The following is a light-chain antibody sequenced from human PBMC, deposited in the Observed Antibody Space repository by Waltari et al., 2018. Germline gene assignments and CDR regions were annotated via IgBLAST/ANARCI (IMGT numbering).Light chain of an antibody. V-gene: IGLV4-69*01. J-gene: IGLJ1*01. CDR2: VTSDGRQ. CDR3: QTWASGLYV. CDR1: GGHSGYA. Sequence: QLVLTQSPSASASPGASVKLTCTLSGGHSGYAIALHQQHPEKGPRFLMKVTSDGRQNKGDGIPDRFSGSSSGAERYLTISSLQSEDEADYYCQTWASGLYVFGTGTKVTVV.